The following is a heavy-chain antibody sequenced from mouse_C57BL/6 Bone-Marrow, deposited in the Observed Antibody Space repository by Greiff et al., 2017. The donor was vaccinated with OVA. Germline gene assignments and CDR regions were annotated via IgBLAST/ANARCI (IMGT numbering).Heavy chain of an antibody. D-gene: IGHD1-1*02. CDR3: ARFNGDAMDY. V-gene: IGHV7-3*01. J-gene: IGHJ4*01. CDR1: GFTFTDYY. CDR2: IRNKANGYTT. Sequence: EVKLVESGGGLVQPGGSLSLSCAASGFTFTDYYMSWVRQPPGKALEWLGFIRNKANGYTTEYSASVKGRFTISRDNSQSILYLQMNALRAEDSATYYCARFNGDAMDYWGQGTSVTVSS.